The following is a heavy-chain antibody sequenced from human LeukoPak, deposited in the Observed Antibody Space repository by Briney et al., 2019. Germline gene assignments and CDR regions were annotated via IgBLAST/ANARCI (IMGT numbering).Heavy chain of an antibody. CDR3: AVARLAKIRYFDY. Sequence: SQTLSLTCTVSGGSISSGGYYWSWIRQHPGKGLEWIGYTYYSGSTYYNPSLKSRVTISVDTSKNQFSLKLSSVTAADTAVYYCAVARLAKIRYFDYWGQGTLVTVSS. J-gene: IGHJ4*02. D-gene: IGHD5-24*01. V-gene: IGHV4-31*03. CDR2: TYYSGST. CDR1: GGSISSGGYY.